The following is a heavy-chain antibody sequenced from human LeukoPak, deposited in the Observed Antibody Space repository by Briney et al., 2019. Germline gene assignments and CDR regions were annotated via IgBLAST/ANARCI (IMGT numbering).Heavy chain of an antibody. CDR1: GGSFSGYY. Sequence: PSETLSLTCAVYGGSFSGYYWSWIRQPPGKGLEWIGEINHSGSTNYNPSLKSRVTISVDTSKNQFSLKLSSVTAADTAVYYCARQLWSGYYVDYWGPGTLVTVSS. D-gene: IGHD3-3*02. V-gene: IGHV4-34*01. CDR3: ARQLWSGYYVDY. CDR2: INHSGST. J-gene: IGHJ4*02.